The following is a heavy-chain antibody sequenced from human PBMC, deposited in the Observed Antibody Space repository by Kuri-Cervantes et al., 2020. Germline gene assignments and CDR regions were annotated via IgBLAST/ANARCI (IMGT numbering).Heavy chain of an antibody. V-gene: IGHV1-46*01. Sequence: ASVKVSCKASGYTFTSYYMHWVRQAPGQGLEWMGIINPSGGSTSYAQKFQGRVTITADKSTSTAYMELSSLRSEDTAVYYCASYGSGSYLGYWGQGTLVTVSS. CDR3: ASYGSGSYLGY. D-gene: IGHD3-10*01. J-gene: IGHJ4*02. CDR1: GYTFTSYY. CDR2: INPSGGST.